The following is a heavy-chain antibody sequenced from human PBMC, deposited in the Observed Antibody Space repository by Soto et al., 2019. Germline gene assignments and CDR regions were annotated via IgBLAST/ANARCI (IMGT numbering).Heavy chain of an antibody. CDR3: ARDLAKGGGSAGFDY. D-gene: IGHD1-26*01. CDR1: GGSISSSSYY. V-gene: IGHV4-39*07. J-gene: IGHJ4*02. CDR2: IYYSGST. Sequence: SETLSLTCTVSGGSISSSSYYWGWIRQPPGKGLEWIGSIYYSGSTYYNPSLKSRVTISVDTSKNQFSLKLTRLTSDDTAVYYCARDLAKGGGSAGFDYWGQGTLVTVSS.